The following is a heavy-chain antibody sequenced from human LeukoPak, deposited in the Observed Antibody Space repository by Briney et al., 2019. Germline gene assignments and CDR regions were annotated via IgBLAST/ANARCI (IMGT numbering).Heavy chain of an antibody. V-gene: IGHV3-23*01. CDR1: GFTFSSYA. Sequence: GGSLRLSCAASGFTFSSYAMSWVRQAPGKGPEWVSAISGSGGSTYYADSVKGRFTISRDNSKNTLYLQMNSLRAEDTAVYYCAKDGYYDSSELYYFDYWGQGTLVTVSS. CDR2: ISGSGGST. D-gene: IGHD3-22*01. CDR3: AKDGYYDSSELYYFDY. J-gene: IGHJ4*02.